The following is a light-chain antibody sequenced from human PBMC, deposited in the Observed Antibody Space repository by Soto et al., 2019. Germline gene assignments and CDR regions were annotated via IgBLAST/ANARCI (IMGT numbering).Light chain of an antibody. CDR3: QQYYSYGST. CDR2: AAS. V-gene: IGKV1-8*01. CDR1: QGISSY. J-gene: IGKJ2*01. Sequence: AIRMTQSPSSFSASTGDRVTITCRASQGISSYLAWYQQKPGKAPKLLIYAASTLQSGVPSRFSGSGSGTDFTLTIGCLQSEDFATYYCQQYYSYGSTFGQGTKLEIK.